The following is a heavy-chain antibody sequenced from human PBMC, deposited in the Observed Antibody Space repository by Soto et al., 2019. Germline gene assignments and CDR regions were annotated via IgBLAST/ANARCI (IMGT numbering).Heavy chain of an antibody. CDR2: IVVGSGNT. CDR1: GFTFTSSA. Sequence: ASVKVSCKASGFTFTSSAVQWVRQARGQRLEWIGWIVVGSGNTNYAQKFQERVTITRDMSTSTAYMELSSLRSEDTAVYYCAAGPSSWGSFDYWGQGTLVTVSS. V-gene: IGHV1-58*01. J-gene: IGHJ4*02. CDR3: AAGPSSWGSFDY. D-gene: IGHD6-13*01.